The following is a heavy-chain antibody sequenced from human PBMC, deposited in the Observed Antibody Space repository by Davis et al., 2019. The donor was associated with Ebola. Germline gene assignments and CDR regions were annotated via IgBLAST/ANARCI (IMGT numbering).Heavy chain of an antibody. CDR2: ISYDGTKK. D-gene: IGHD2-2*01. V-gene: IGHV3-30*18. J-gene: IGHJ6*02. CDR3: AKGPLYCSSATCSYYAMDV. Sequence: GESLKISCAASGFTFNSYGMHWVRQAPGKGLEWVALISYDGTKKYYADSVKGRFTISRDDSKNTLYVQMNSLRAEDTAVYYCAKGPLYCSSATCSYYAMDVWGQGTTVTVSS. CDR1: GFTFNSYG.